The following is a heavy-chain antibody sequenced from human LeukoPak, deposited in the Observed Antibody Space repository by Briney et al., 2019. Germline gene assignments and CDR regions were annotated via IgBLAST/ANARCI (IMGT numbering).Heavy chain of an antibody. CDR1: GFTLSSYS. J-gene: IGHJ4*02. CDR2: ISSSSTVI. V-gene: IGHV3-21*01. Sequence: GGSLRLSCAASGFTLSSYSANWVRQAPGKGLEWVSCISSSSTVIYYADSVRGRFTISRDNAKNSLYLQMNGLRAEDTAVYYCAGGGEYLLDYWGLGTLVTVSS. D-gene: IGHD3-10*01. CDR3: AGGGEYLLDY.